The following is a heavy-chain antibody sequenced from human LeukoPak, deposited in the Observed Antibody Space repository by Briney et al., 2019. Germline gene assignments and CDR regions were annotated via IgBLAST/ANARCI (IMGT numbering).Heavy chain of an antibody. D-gene: IGHD2-2*01. CDR2: IKQDESKI. CDR3: AREASLYCSGNNCYWAFDL. J-gene: IGHJ5*02. Sequence: GGSLRLSCAASGFTFSNYGMSWVRQAPGKGLEWVANIKQDESKIYYVGSVKGRFTISRDNAKNSLSLQMNSLRAEDTAVYYCAREASLYCSGNNCYWAFDLWGQGTLVTVSS. CDR1: GFTFSNYG. V-gene: IGHV3-7*01.